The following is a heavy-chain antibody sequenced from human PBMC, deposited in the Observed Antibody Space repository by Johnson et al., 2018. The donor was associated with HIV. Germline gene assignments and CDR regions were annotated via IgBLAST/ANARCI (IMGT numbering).Heavy chain of an antibody. CDR1: GFTFSSFG. V-gene: IGHV3-33*05. CDR2: ISYDGSNK. J-gene: IGHJ3*02. Sequence: QVQLVESGGGVVQPGGSLRLSCTASGFTFSSFGMHWVRKAPGKGLEWVAVISYDGSNKYYADSVNGRFTISRDNSKNTLYLQMNSLRAEDTAVYYCARACRDGYTCDAFDIWGQGTMVTVSS. CDR3: ARACRDGYTCDAFDI. D-gene: IGHD5-24*01.